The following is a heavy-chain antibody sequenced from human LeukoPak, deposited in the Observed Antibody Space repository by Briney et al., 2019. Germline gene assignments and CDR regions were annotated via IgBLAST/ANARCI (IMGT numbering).Heavy chain of an antibody. Sequence: GGSLRLSCAASGFTFSSYEMNWVRQAPGKGLERVSYISSSGSTIYYADSVKGRFTISRDNAKNSLYLQMNSLRAEDTAVYYCAREGFGGATSGNYYYYGMDVWGQGTTVTVSS. CDR1: GFTFSSYE. J-gene: IGHJ6*02. V-gene: IGHV3-48*03. D-gene: IGHD1-26*01. CDR2: ISSSGSTI. CDR3: AREGFGGATSGNYYYYGMDV.